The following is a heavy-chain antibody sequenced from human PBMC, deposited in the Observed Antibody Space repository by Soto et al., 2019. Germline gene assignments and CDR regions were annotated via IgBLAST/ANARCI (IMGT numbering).Heavy chain of an antibody. CDR2: LSGSGTST. CDR1: GFSFVNYA. D-gene: IGHD6-19*01. V-gene: IGHV3-23*01. CDR3: AKATTNGGWFNPFDS. J-gene: IGHJ4*02. Sequence: GGSLRLSCGASGFSFVNYAMNWVRQAPGKGLEWVSGLSGSGTSTYYADSVKGRFTISRDNSRDTLFLQMNSLTADDTAVYYCAKATTNGGWFNPFDSWGQGALVTVSS.